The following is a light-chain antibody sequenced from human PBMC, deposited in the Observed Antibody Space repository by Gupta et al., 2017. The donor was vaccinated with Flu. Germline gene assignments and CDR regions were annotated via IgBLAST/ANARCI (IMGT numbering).Light chain of an antibody. J-gene: IGKJ1*01. Sequence: PSSVSASVGDRVTITCRASQPISNYLNWYQQKPGKAPQSLIYAASNLQSGVPSRFSGSGHGTDFALIISRLQPEDAATYYCQQADSTPRTFGQGTKVDIK. V-gene: IGKV1-39*01. CDR1: QPISNY. CDR2: AAS. CDR3: QQADSTPRT.